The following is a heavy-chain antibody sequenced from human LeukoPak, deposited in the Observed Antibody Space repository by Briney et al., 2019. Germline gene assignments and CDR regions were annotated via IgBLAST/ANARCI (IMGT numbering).Heavy chain of an antibody. Sequence: ASVKVSCKASGYTFTSYDINWVRQATGQGLEWMGWMNPNSGNTGYAQKFQCRVTMTRNTSISTAYMELRSLRSEDTAVYYCARAVGDSSGYRFDPWGQGTLVTVSS. CDR3: ARAVGDSSGYRFDP. CDR1: GYTFTSYD. D-gene: IGHD3-22*01. V-gene: IGHV1-8*01. J-gene: IGHJ5*02. CDR2: MNPNSGNT.